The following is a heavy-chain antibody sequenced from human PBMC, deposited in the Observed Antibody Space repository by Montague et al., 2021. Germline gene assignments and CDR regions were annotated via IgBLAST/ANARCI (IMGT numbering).Heavy chain of an antibody. CDR1: GGSISSSSYY. J-gene: IGHJ4*02. D-gene: IGHD5-24*01. CDR2: IYYSGST. CDR3: ASSSGGRWLQSYSDY. V-gene: IGHV4-39*01. Sequence: SETLSLTCTVSGGSISSSSYYWGWIRQPPGKGREWIGSIYYSGSTYYNPSLKSRVTISVDTSKNQFSLKLSSVAAADTAVYYRASSSGGRWLQSYSDYWGQGTLVTVSS.